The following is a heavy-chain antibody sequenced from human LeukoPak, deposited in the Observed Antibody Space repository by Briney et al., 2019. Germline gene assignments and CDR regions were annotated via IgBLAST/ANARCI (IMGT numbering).Heavy chain of an antibody. CDR1: GVSIGSDDSYY. J-gene: IGHJ5*02. Sequence: SETLSLTCSVSGVSIGSDDSYYWGWIRQPPGKGLEWISGITSSGTAHYNPSLESRVTISFDTSSNQFSLRLTFVTAADTAPYYCAVAPNYRRYSFHSWGQGTKVTVSS. V-gene: IGHV4-39*01. D-gene: IGHD3-16*02. CDR3: AVAPNYRRYSFHS. CDR2: ITSSGTA.